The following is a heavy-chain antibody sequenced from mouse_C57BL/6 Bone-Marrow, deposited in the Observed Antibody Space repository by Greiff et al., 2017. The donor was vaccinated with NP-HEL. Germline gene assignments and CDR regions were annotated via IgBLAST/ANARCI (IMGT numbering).Heavy chain of an antibody. CDR2: INPSSGYT. V-gene: IGHV1-4*01. CDR1: GYTFTSYT. J-gene: IGHJ4*01. CDR3: ARWAGAYAMDY. Sequence: QVQLKQSGAELARPGASVKMSCKASGYTFTSYTMHWVKQRPGPGLEWIGYINPSSGYTKYNQKFKDKATLTADKSSSTAYMQLSSLTSEDSAVYYCARWAGAYAMDYWGQGTSVTVSS.